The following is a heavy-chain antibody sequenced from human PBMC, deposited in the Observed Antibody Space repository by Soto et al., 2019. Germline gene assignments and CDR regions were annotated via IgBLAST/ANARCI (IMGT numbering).Heavy chain of an antibody. Sequence: PGGSLRLSCAGSGFTFSGYSMNWVRQAPGKGLEWVSSISSTSNNMYYADSVKGRFTMSRDNAKNSLYLQMNSLRVDDTAVCYCARDLASATGTFDYWGQGTLVTVSS. J-gene: IGHJ4*02. V-gene: IGHV3-21*01. D-gene: IGHD1-1*01. CDR1: GFTFSGYS. CDR2: ISSTSNNM. CDR3: ARDLASATGTFDY.